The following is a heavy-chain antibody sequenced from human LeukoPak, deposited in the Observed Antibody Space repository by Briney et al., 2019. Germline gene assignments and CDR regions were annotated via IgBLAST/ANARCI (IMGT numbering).Heavy chain of an antibody. Sequence: GGSLRLSCAAPGFTFSSYWMSWARQAPGKGLEWVANIKQDGSEKYYVDSVKGRFTISRDNAKNSLYLQMNSLRAEDTAVYYCARDPGYSSGWYYFDYWGQGTLVTVSS. J-gene: IGHJ4*02. CDR3: ARDPGYSSGWYYFDY. CDR2: IKQDGSEK. D-gene: IGHD6-13*01. CDR1: GFTFSSYW. V-gene: IGHV3-7*01.